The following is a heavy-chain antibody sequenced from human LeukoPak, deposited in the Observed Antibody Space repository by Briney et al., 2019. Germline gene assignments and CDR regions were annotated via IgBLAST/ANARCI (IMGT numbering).Heavy chain of an antibody. CDR2: IYSGGST. D-gene: IGHD3-22*01. Sequence: GGSLRLSCAASGFTVSTNYMSWVRQAPGKGLEWVAVIYSGGSTYYADSVKGRFTISRDNSKNTLYLQMNSLRAEETAVYYCAREGDDRSGYYPHFDYWGQGTLVTVSS. V-gene: IGHV3-53*01. CDR1: GFTVSTNY. J-gene: IGHJ4*02. CDR3: AREGDDRSGYYPHFDY.